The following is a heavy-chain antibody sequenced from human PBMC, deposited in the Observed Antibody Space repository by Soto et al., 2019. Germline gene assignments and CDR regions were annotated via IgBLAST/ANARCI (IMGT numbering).Heavy chain of an antibody. CDR1: GGTFSTYA. D-gene: IGHD5-18*01. J-gene: IGHJ4*02. CDR3: TSGIQLWLRRINNGYSG. V-gene: IGHV1-69*12. Sequence: QVQLVQSGAEVKKPESSVKVSCKAPGGTFSTYAISWVRQAPGQGLEWMGGIIPMFGTANYAQRFQARVTIPADESTTTVYMELSSLRSEDTAVYFCTSGIQLWLRRINNGYSGWGQGTLVTVSS. CDR2: IIPMFGTA.